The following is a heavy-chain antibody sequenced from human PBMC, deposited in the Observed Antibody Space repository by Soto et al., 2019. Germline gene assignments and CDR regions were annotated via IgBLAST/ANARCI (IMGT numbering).Heavy chain of an antibody. CDR2: IYYSGST. Sequence: SETLSLTCTVSGGSISSYYWSWIRQPPGKGLEWIGYIYYSGSTNYNPSLKSRVTISVDTSKNQFSLKLSSVTAADTAVYYCAIRGYCSSTSCYSYYYMDVWGKGTTVTVSS. D-gene: IGHD2-2*01. CDR1: GGSISSYY. V-gene: IGHV4-59*08. J-gene: IGHJ6*03. CDR3: AIRGYCSSTSCYSYYYMDV.